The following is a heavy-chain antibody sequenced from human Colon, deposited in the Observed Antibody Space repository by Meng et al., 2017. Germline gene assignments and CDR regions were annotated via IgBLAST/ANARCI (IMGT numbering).Heavy chain of an antibody. CDR1: GYTFTDYY. CDR3: ARDPDMKTRWAGLDM. CDR2: INPDSGDT. D-gene: IGHD6-19*01. Sequence: ASVKVSCKASGYTFTDYYLHWVRQAPGQGREWMGWINPDSGDTSYAKNVQGRVTMTRDTSISTAYMEISSLRSDDTAVYYCARDPDMKTRWAGLDMWGQGTMVTVSS. J-gene: IGHJ3*02. V-gene: IGHV1-2*02.